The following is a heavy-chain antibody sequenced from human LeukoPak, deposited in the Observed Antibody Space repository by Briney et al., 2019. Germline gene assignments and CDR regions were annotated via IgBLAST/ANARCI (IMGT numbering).Heavy chain of an antibody. CDR2: ICGSGGTT. J-gene: IGHJ4*02. CDR3: AKSSGGSCYSHSHY. CDR1: GFTFRSYA. Sequence: GGSLRLSCAASGFTFRSYAMSWVRQAPGKGPEWVSVICGSGGTTYYADSVKGRFTISRDNSKNTLYLQMNGLRAEDTAVYYCAKSSGGSCYSHSHYWGQGTLVSVSS. V-gene: IGHV3-23*01. D-gene: IGHD2-15*01.